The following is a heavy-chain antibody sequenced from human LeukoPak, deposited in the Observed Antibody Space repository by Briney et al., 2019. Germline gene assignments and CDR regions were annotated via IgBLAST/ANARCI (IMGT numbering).Heavy chain of an antibody. CDR3: ARVVYGDYGSSSFDY. D-gene: IGHD4-17*01. CDR1: GFTFSSYW. V-gene: IGHV3-74*01. Sequence: PGGSLRLSCAASGFTFSSYWMHWVRQAPGKGLVWVSRINSDGSSTSYADSVKGRFTISRDNSKNTLYLQMNSLRAEDTAVYYCARVVYGDYGSSSFDYWGQGTLVTVSS. CDR2: INSDGSST. J-gene: IGHJ4*02.